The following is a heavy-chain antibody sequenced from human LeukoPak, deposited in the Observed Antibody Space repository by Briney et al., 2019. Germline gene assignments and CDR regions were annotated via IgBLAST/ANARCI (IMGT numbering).Heavy chain of an antibody. D-gene: IGHD5-24*01. CDR3: ARDQREMATHSTSFDY. CDR2: IIPILGIA. V-gene: IGHV1-69*04. CDR1: GGTFSSYA. Sequence: ASVKVSCKASGGTFSSYAISWVRQAPGQGLEWMGRIIPILGIANYAQKFQGRVTITADKSTSTAYMELSSLRSEDTAVYYCARDQREMATHSTSFDYWGQGTLVTVSS. J-gene: IGHJ4*02.